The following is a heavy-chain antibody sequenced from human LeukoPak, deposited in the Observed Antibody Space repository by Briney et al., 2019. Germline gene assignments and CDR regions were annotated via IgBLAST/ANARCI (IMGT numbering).Heavy chain of an antibody. Sequence: SETLSLTCAVYGGSFSGYYWSWLRQPPGKGLEWIGEINHSGSTNYNPSLKSRVTISVDTSKNQFSLKLSSVTAADTAVYYCAIGGQWYSSSWYFDYWGQGTLVTVSS. CDR1: GGSFSGYY. J-gene: IGHJ4*02. CDR2: INHSGST. CDR3: AIGGQWYSSSWYFDY. D-gene: IGHD6-13*01. V-gene: IGHV4-34*01.